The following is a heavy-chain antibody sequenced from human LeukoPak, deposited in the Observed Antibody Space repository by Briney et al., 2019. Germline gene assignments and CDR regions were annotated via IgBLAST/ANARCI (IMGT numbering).Heavy chain of an antibody. J-gene: IGHJ4*02. CDR2: INSDGSST. CDR3: ARDAGEYYYDSSGYWFDY. D-gene: IGHD3-22*01. CDR1: GFTFSSYW. V-gene: IGHV3-74*01. Sequence: PGGSLRLSCAASGFTFSSYWMHWVRQAPGKGLVWVSRINSDGSSTSYADSVKGRFTTSRDNAKNTLYLQMNSLRAEDTAVYYCARDAGEYYYDSSGYWFDYWGQGTLVTVSS.